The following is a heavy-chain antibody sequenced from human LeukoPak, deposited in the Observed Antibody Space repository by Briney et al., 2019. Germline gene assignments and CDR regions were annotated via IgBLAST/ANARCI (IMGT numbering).Heavy chain of an antibody. J-gene: IGHJ4*02. CDR2: INAGNGNT. V-gene: IGHV1-3*01. CDR1: GYTFTSYA. D-gene: IGHD5-18*01. CDR3: ARDTAEGNFDY. Sequence: ASVKVSCKASGYTFTSYAMHWVRQAPGHRLEWMGWINAGNGNTKYSQKFQGRVTITRNTSASTAYMELSSLRSEDTAVYYCARDTAEGNFDYWGQGTLVTVSS.